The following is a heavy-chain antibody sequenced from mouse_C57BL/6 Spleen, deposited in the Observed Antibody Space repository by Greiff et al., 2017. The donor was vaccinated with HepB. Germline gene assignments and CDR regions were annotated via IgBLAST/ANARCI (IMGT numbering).Heavy chain of an antibody. CDR2: IYPRSGNT. CDR1: GYTFTSYG. CDR3: ARSYYGNYGGDY. Sequence: LVESGAELARPGASVKLSCKASGYTFTSYGISWVKQRTGQGLEWIGEIYPRSGNTYYNEKFKGKATLTADKSSSTAYMELHSLTSEDSAVYFCARSYYGNYGGDYWGQGTSVTVSS. J-gene: IGHJ4*01. D-gene: IGHD2-10*01. V-gene: IGHV1-81*01.